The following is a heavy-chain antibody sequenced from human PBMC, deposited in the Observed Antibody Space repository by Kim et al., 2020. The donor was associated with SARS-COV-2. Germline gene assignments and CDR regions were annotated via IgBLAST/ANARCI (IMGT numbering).Heavy chain of an antibody. CDR2: IWYDGSNK. V-gene: IGHV3-33*01. CDR3: ARGDSVLRYFDWLVGGAFDS. D-gene: IGHD3-9*01. Sequence: GGSLRLSCAASGFTFSSYGMHWVRQAPGKGLEWVAVIWYDGSNKYYADSVKGRFTISRDNSKNTLYLQMNSLRAEDTAVYYCARGDSVLRYFDWLVGGAFDSWGQGTMVTVSS. CDR1: GFTFSSYG. J-gene: IGHJ3*02.